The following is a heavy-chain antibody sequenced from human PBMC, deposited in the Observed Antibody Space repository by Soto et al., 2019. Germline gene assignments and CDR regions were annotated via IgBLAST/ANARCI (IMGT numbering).Heavy chain of an antibody. CDR2: LGAADDP. D-gene: IGHD2-15*01. V-gene: IGHV3-13*05. J-gene: IGHJ6*02. Sequence: EVQVVESGGGVVEPGGSLRLSCAASGFTLSAYDMHWVRQAEGKGLEWVSALGAADDPYYLVSVKGRFTISRENAKNSLYIQMNNLGAGDTAVYYCARAYSGRLPRRADYYYAMDVWGQGTTVTVSS. CDR3: ARAYSGRLPRRADYYYAMDV. CDR1: GFTLSAYD.